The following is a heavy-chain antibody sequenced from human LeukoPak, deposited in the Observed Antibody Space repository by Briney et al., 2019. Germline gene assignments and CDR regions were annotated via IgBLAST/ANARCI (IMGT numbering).Heavy chain of an antibody. Sequence: GGSLRLSCAASGFTFSTYAMHWVRQAPGKGLEWVAVISYDGSYKYYADSVKGRFTISRDNSKNTLYLQMDSLRAEDTAVYYCARDRSYYYDSQAEDWGQGTLVTVSS. D-gene: IGHD3-22*01. CDR3: ARDRSYYYDSQAED. CDR2: ISYDGSYK. J-gene: IGHJ4*02. CDR1: GFTFSTYA. V-gene: IGHV3-30*04.